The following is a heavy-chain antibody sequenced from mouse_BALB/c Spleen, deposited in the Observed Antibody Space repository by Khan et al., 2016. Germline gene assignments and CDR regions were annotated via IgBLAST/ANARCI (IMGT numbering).Heavy chain of an antibody. V-gene: IGHV9-3-1*01. Sequence: QIQLVQSGPELKKPGETVKISCKASGYTFTNYGMNWVKQAPGKGLKWMGWINTYTGEPTYADDFKGRFAFSLATSASTAYLQINNLKNEDTATYFCASGGNYEDYFDYWGQGTTLTVSS. J-gene: IGHJ2*01. D-gene: IGHD2-1*01. CDR2: INTYTGEP. CDR3: ASGGNYEDYFDY. CDR1: GYTFTNYG.